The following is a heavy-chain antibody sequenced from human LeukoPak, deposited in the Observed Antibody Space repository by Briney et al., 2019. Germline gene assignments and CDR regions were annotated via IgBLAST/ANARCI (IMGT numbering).Heavy chain of an antibody. D-gene: IGHD6-19*01. V-gene: IGHV1-8*01. CDR1: GYTFTSYD. CDR2: MNPNSGNT. Sequence: GASVKVSCKASGYTFTSYDINWVRQATGQGLEWMGWMNPNSGNTGYAQKSQGRVTMTRDTSISTAYMELTSLTSEDTAIYYCARGLAVAGTGYWGQGTLVTVSS. CDR3: ARGLAVAGTGY. J-gene: IGHJ4*02.